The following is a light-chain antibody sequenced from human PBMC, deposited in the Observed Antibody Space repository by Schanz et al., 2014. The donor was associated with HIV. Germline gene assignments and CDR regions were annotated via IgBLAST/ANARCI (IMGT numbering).Light chain of an antibody. CDR2: EVS. CDR3: SSYAATSNVL. Sequence: QSVLTQPPSASGSPGQSVTISCTGTSSDVGGYNYVSWYQQHPGKAPKLMIYEVSERPSGVPDRFSGSKSGNTASLTVSGXXXDDEADYYCSSYAATSNVLFGGGTKLTVL. J-gene: IGLJ3*02. V-gene: IGLV2-8*01. CDR1: SSDVGGYNY.